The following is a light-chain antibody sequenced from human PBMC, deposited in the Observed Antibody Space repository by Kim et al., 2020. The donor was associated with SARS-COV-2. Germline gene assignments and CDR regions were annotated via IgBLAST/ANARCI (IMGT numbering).Light chain of an antibody. CDR1: EGISNY. CDR2: AAT. J-gene: IGKJ4*01. CDR3: QQNNTYPPT. V-gene: IGKV1-16*02. Sequence: SPSVRDKVSITCRASEGISNYLARFQQKPGKAPKSLIYAATSLQSAVPSKFSGSRSGTDFTLTISSLRPEDFTTYYSQQNNTYPPTFGGGTKLEI.